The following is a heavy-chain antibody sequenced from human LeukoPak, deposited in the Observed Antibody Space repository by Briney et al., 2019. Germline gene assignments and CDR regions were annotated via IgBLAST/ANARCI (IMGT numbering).Heavy chain of an antibody. Sequence: GGSLRLSCAASGFTFSSYAMSWVRQAPGKGLEWVSAISGSGGSTYYADSVKGRFTISRDNAKNSLYLQMNSLRAEDTAVYYCARAPATNEWRCMDYWGQGILVTVSS. CDR3: ARAPATNEWRCMDY. CDR2: ISGSGGST. D-gene: IGHD2-8*02. J-gene: IGHJ4*02. V-gene: IGHV3-23*01. CDR1: GFTFSSYA.